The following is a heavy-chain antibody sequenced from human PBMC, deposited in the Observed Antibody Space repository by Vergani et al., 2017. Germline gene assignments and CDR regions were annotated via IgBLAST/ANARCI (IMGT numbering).Heavy chain of an antibody. CDR3: ARDTLRGRPGFDY. J-gene: IGHJ4*02. CDR1: GFTFSSYA. CDR2: ISYDGSNK. V-gene: IGHV3-30*04. Sequence: QVQLVESGGGVVQPGRSLRLSCAASGFTFSSYAMHWVRQAPGKGLEWVAVISYDGSNKYYADSVKGRFTISRDNSKNTLYLQRNSLRAEDTAVYYCARDTLRGRPGFDYWGQGTLVTVSS.